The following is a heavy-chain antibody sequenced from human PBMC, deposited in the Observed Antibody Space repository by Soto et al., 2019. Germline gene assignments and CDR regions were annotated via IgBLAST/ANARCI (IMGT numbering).Heavy chain of an antibody. CDR1: GGSFSCFY. J-gene: IGHJ6*02. Sequence: SETLSLTCAVSGGSFSCFYWTWIRQPPGEGLEWIGEINHSGTTNFNPSLRSRLTISLDSSKKHFSLKLTSMTAADAAVYYCARADRTLVTSYGLDVWGQGTTVTVSS. CDR3: ARADRTLVTSYGLDV. CDR2: INHSGTT. V-gene: IGHV4-34*01. D-gene: IGHD2-21*02.